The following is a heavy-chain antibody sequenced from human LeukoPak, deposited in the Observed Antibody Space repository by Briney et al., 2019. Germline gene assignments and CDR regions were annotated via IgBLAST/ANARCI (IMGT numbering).Heavy chain of an antibody. CDR2: IYSGGST. V-gene: IGHV3-53*01. D-gene: IGHD3-10*01. CDR3: AREGLWLGESGEGGFDY. J-gene: IGHJ4*02. Sequence: SGGSLRLSCAASGFTFSSNYMSWVRQAPGKGLEWVSVIYSGGSTYYADSVKGRFTISRDNSKNTLYLQMNSLRAEDTAVYYCAREGLWLGESGEGGFDYWGQGTLVTVSS. CDR1: GFTFSSNY.